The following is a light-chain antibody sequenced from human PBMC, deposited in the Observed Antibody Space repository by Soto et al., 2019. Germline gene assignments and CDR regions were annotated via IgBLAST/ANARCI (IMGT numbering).Light chain of an antibody. Sequence: EIVLTHSPGTLSLSPVERSTLACRASQSVAANYLAWYQQKRGQAPRLLIYGASSRATGIPSRFSGSGSGTEFTLTISSLQPDDFATYYCQHYNSYSEAFGQGTKVDIK. CDR3: QHYNSYSEA. V-gene: IGKV3-20*01. CDR2: GAS. J-gene: IGKJ1*01. CDR1: QSVAANY.